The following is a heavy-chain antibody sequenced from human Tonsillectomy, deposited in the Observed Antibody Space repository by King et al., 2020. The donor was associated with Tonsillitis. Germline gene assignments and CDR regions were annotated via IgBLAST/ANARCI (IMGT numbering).Heavy chain of an antibody. CDR1: GYSFTRYW. Sequence: VQLVQSGAEMKKPGESLRISCKGSGYSFTRYWINWVRQMPGKGLEWMGRIDPSDSYTHYSPSFQGHVTISADRSIRTAYLQWSSLKASDTAMYYCARYGTTGGDSFYFDLWGRGTLVTASS. CDR3: ARYGTTGGDSFYFDL. D-gene: IGHD1-14*01. V-gene: IGHV5-10-1*03. CDR2: IDPSDSYT. J-gene: IGHJ2*01.